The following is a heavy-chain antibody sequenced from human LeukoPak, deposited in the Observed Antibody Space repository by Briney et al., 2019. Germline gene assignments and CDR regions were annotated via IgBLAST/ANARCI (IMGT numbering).Heavy chain of an antibody. J-gene: IGHJ4*02. D-gene: IGHD3-3*01. CDR1: GFLFRAYA. CDR2: ITITDGGA. CDR3: AREAWRPYLDY. Sequence: GGSLRLSCEASGFLFRAYAMSWVRQAPGQGLEWLSTITITDGGAYYIDSVKGRFTMSRDNSKNTLYLQMNSLRAEDTAVYYCAREAWRPYLDYWGQGTPVTVSS. V-gene: IGHV3-23*01.